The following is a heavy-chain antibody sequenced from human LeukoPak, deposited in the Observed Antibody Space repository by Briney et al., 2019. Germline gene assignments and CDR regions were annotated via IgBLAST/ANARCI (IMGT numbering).Heavy chain of an antibody. Sequence: SETLSLTCTVSGGSISSYYWSWIRQPPGKGLEWIGYIYYSGSTNYNPSLKSRLTISVDTSKNQFSLKLSSVTAADTAVYYCASQKRVLLWFGELFQQIDYWGQGTLVTVSS. J-gene: IGHJ4*02. CDR1: GGSISSYY. V-gene: IGHV4-59*08. D-gene: IGHD3-10*01. CDR3: ASQKRVLLWFGELFQQIDY. CDR2: IYYSGST.